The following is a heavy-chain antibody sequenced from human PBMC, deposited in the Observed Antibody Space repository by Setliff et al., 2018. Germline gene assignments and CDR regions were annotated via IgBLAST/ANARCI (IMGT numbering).Heavy chain of an antibody. V-gene: IGHV1-69*05. CDR3: VRSQQLSGWWFDP. Sequence: ASVKVSCKASGGTFRSYGISWVRQAPGQGLEWMGGIIPNFGTTSYAQKFQGRVTITTDESTSTVYMEMSSLRSEDTAVYYCVRSQQLSGWWFDPWGQGTLVTVSS. CDR1: GGTFRSYG. D-gene: IGHD6-13*01. CDR2: IIPNFGTT. J-gene: IGHJ5*02.